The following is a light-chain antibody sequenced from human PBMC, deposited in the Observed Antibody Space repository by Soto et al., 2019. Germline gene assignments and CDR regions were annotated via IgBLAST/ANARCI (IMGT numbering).Light chain of an antibody. V-gene: IGLV2-8*01. CDR2: EVT. Sequence: QPVLTQPPSASGSPGQSVAISCTGSSSDVGGYDYVSWYQQHPGKAPKLIIYEVTKRPSGVPDRFSGSKSGNTASLAVSGLQSDDEADYYCSSHAGINNVIFGGGTKLTVL. CDR3: SSHAGINNVI. J-gene: IGLJ2*01. CDR1: SSDVGGYDY.